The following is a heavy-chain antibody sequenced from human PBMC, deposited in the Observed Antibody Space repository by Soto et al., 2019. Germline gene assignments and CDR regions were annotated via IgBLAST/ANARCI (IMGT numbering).Heavy chain of an antibody. V-gene: IGHV3-7*01. CDR2: IKQDGSEK. Sequence: PGGSLRLSCAASGFTFSSYWMSWVRQAPGKGLEWVANIKQDGSEKYYVDSVRGRFTISRDNAKNSLYLQMNSLRAEDTAVYYCARNLIAVAGYYFDCWGQGTLVTVSS. D-gene: IGHD6-19*01. CDR1: GFTFSSYW. CDR3: ARNLIAVAGYYFDC. J-gene: IGHJ4*02.